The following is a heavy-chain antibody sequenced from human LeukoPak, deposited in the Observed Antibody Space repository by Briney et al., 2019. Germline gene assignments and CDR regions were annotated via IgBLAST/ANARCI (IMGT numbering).Heavy chain of an antibody. CDR1: DASISSSYFY. V-gene: IGHV4-39*01. CDR2: VFHSGST. CDR3: ARNESVLGTTGLNDFFDD. J-gene: IGHJ4*02. Sequence: SETLSLTCTVSDASISSSYFYWSWIRQPPGKGLEWIGNVFHSGSTHYSPSLKSRVTISVDTSRKQFHLRLTSVTAADTAVYYCARNESVLGTTGLNDFFDDWGQGTLVTVSS. D-gene: IGHD1-26*01.